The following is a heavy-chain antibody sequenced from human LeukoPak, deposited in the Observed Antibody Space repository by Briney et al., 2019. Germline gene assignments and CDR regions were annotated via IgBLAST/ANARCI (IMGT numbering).Heavy chain of an antibody. Sequence: EASVKVSCKASGYTFTTYNINWVRQAPGQGLEWMGWISGYNGNTNYAQKLQGRVTMTTDTSTSTAYMELRSLRSDDTAVYYCARGIYDFWSGYYKAGAFDIWGQGTMVTVSS. D-gene: IGHD3-3*01. V-gene: IGHV1-18*01. J-gene: IGHJ3*02. CDR2: ISGYNGNT. CDR1: GYTFTTYN. CDR3: ARGIYDFWSGYYKAGAFDI.